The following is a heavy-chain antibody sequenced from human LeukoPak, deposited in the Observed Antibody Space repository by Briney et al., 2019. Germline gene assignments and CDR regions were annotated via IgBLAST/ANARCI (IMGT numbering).Heavy chain of an antibody. D-gene: IGHD1-26*01. Sequence: ASVKVSCKASGYTFTSYYMHWLRQAPGQGLEWMGIINPSGGSTSYAQKFQGRVTMTRDTSTSTVYMELSSLRSEDTAVYYCARFIVGATYFDYWGQGTLVTVSS. V-gene: IGHV1-46*01. J-gene: IGHJ4*02. CDR2: INPSGGST. CDR3: ARFIVGATYFDY. CDR1: GYTFTSYY.